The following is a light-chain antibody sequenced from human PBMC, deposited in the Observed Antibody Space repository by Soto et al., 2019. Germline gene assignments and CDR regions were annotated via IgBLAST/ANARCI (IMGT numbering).Light chain of an antibody. CDR1: QSVSNN. J-gene: IGKJ1*01. Sequence: EVVMTQSPATLSVSPGERATLSCRASQSVSNNLAWFQQKPGQAPRLVIYHASTRATGIPARFSGSGSGTEFTLIISSLQSEDFAVYYCQQYNNWWTFGQGTKVEIK. CDR2: HAS. V-gene: IGKV3-15*01. CDR3: QQYNNWWT.